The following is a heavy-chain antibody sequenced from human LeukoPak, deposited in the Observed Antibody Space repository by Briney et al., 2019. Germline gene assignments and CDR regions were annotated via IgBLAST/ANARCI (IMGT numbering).Heavy chain of an antibody. CDR1: GFTFSSYA. D-gene: IGHD3-10*02. Sequence: SVRLSCAASGFTFSSYAISWVRQAPGQGLEWVAGISASVGSANYAETVKGRFTITRDESKNTAYMEMNSLRAEDTAVYYCARQPHLNVGSYYGDYWGQGTLDSVSS. V-gene: IGHV1-69*05. CDR2: ISASVGSA. CDR3: ARQPHLNVGSYYGDY. J-gene: IGHJ4*02.